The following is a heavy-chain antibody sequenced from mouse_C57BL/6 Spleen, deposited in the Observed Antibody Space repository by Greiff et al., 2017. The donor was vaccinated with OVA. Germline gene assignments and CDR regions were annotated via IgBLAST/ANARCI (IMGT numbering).Heavy chain of an antibody. J-gene: IGHJ2*01. D-gene: IGHD3-2*02. Sequence: VQLQQSGAELVRPGASVKLSCKASGYTFTDYYINWVKQRPGQGLEWIARIYPGSGNTYYNEKFKGKATLTAEKSSSTAYMQLSSLTSEDSAVYFCARWDSSGYDYWGQGTTLTVSS. V-gene: IGHV1-76*01. CDR2: IYPGSGNT. CDR3: ARWDSSGYDY. CDR1: GYTFTDYY.